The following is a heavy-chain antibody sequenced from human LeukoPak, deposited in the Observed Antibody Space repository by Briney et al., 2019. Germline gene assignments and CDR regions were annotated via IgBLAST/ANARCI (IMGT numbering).Heavy chain of an antibody. Sequence: GGSLRLSCAASGFTFSSYAMHWVRQAPGKGLEWVAVISYDGSNKYYADSVKGRFTISRDNSKNTLYLQMNSLRAEDTAVYYCAKAYGSGSYSCDYWGQGTLVTVSS. CDR3: AKAYGSGSYSCDY. J-gene: IGHJ4*02. CDR2: ISYDGSNK. V-gene: IGHV3-30*04. D-gene: IGHD3-10*01. CDR1: GFTFSSYA.